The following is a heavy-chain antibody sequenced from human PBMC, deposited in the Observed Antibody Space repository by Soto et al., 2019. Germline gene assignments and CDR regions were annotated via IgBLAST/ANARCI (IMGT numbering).Heavy chain of an antibody. CDR1: GFSFKTYG. J-gene: IGHJ4*02. CDR2: IWYDATKK. CDR3: AKDRIAAAGTGAIGYFDY. D-gene: IGHD6-13*01. V-gene: IGHV3-30*02. Sequence: GGSLRLSCAASGFSFKTYGMHWVRQAPGKGLEWVAVIWYDATKKYYADSVKGRFTISRDNSKNTLYLQMNILRAEDTAVYYCAKDRIAAAGTGAIGYFDYWGQGTLVTVSS.